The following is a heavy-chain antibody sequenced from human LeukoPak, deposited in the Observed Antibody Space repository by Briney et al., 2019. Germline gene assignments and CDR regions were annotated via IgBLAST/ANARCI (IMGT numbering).Heavy chain of an antibody. CDR3: AKDRSYYDSSGYPPSFDY. CDR1: GFTFSSYW. J-gene: IGHJ4*02. D-gene: IGHD3-22*01. V-gene: IGHV3-7*01. Sequence: GGSLRLSCAASGFTFSSYWMSWVRQAPGKGLEWVANIKQDGSEKYYVDSVKGRFTISRDNAKNSLYLQMNSLRAEDTAVYYCAKDRSYYDSSGYPPSFDYWGQGTLVTVSS. CDR2: IKQDGSEK.